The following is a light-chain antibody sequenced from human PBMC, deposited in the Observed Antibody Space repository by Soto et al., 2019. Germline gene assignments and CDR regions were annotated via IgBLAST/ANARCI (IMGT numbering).Light chain of an antibody. CDR1: QDISSY. CDR3: QQLNTYPWT. V-gene: IGKV1-9*01. J-gene: IGKJ1*01. Sequence: SPLTQSPSSLSASVGDRDTITCRASQDISSYLAWYQQEPGKAPKLLIYAASTLQSGVPSRFSGSGSGTDFTLTISTLQPEDFATYYCQQLNTYPWTFGQGTKVEIK. CDR2: AAS.